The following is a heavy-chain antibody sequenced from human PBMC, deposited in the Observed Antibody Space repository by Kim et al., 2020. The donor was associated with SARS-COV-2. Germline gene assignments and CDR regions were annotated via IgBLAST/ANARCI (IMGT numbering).Heavy chain of an antibody. CDR1: GGTFSSYA. Sequence: SVKVSCKASGGTFSSYAISWVRQAPGQGLEWMGGIIPIFGTANYAQKFQGRVTITADESTSTAYMELSSLRSEDTAVYYCARDEIAVAGRRVNWFDPWGQGTLVTVSS. J-gene: IGHJ5*02. CDR3: ARDEIAVAGRRVNWFDP. V-gene: IGHV1-69*13. CDR2: IIPIFGTA. D-gene: IGHD6-19*01.